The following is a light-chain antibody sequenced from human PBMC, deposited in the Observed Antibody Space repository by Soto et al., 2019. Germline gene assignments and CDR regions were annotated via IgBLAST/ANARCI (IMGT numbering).Light chain of an antibody. J-gene: IGLJ2*01. CDR1: SSDIGGHNY. CDR2: EVS. CDR3: SSYTTTSTVV. Sequence: QSALTQPASVSGSPGQSITVSCTGTSSDIGGHNYVSWYQQHPGKVPKLIIYEVSNRPSGVSNRFSGSKSGNTASLTVSGLQAEDEADYYCSSYTTTSTVVFGGVTQLTVL. V-gene: IGLV2-14*01.